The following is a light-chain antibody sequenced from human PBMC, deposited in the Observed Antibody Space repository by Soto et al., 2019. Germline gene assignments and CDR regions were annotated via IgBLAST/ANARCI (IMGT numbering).Light chain of an antibody. J-gene: IGKJ5*01. V-gene: IGKV3-11*01. CDR1: QSVSSY. CDR3: KQRSNGPPIT. Sequence: SPDTQSLSPVERATLSCRASQSVSSYLAWYQQKPGQAPRLLIYDASNRATGIPARFSGSGSGTDFTLTISSLEPEDFAVYYRKQRSNGPPITFGQGTRLEIK. CDR2: DAS.